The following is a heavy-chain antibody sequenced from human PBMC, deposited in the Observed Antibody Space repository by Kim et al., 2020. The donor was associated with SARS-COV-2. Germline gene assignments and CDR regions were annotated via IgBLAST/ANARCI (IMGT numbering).Heavy chain of an antibody. J-gene: IGHJ4*02. CDR3: STGAYIYGYAVGY. Sequence: YAAPVKGRLTMSRDASKNMLYLQMNRLSAEDTAVYYCSTGAYIYGYAVGYWGQGTLVTVSS. D-gene: IGHD5-18*01. V-gene: IGHV3-15*01.